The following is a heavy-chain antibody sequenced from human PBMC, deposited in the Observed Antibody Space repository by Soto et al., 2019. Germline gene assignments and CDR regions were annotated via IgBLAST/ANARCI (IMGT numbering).Heavy chain of an antibody. V-gene: IGHV1-2*04. Sequence: ASVKVSCKASGYTFTGYYMHWVRQAPGQGLEWMGWINPNSGGTDYAQKFQGWVTMTRDTSISTAYMELSRLRSDDTAVYYCARARDRSGDYGMDVWGQGNTVNVSS. CDR2: INPNSGGT. CDR1: GYTFTGYY. CDR3: ARARDRSGDYGMDV. J-gene: IGHJ6*02. D-gene: IGHD3-22*01.